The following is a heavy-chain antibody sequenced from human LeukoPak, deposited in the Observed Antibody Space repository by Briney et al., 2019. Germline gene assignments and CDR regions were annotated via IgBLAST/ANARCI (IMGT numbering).Heavy chain of an antibody. V-gene: IGHV1-58*01. CDR3: AAMGYGSGYYDFWSGYDYYGMDV. J-gene: IGHJ6*02. D-gene: IGHD3-3*01. CDR2: IVVGSGNT. CDR1: GFTFTSSA. Sequence: SVKVSCKASGFTFTSSAVQWVRQARGQRLEWIGWIVVGSGNTNYAQKFQERVTITRDMSTSTAYMELSSLRSEDTAVYYCAAMGYGSGYYDFWSGYDYYGMDVWGQGTTVTVSS.